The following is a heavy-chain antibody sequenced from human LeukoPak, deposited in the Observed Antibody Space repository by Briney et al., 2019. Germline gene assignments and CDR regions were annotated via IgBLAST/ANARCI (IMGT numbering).Heavy chain of an antibody. V-gene: IGHV3-7*01. CDR2: IKQDGSEK. D-gene: IGHD1-26*01. CDR1: EFTFNNYW. Sequence: GGSLRLSCAASEFTFNNYWMSWVRQAPGKGLEWVANIKQDGSEKYYVDSVKGRFTISRDNAKNSLYLQMNSLRAEDTAVYYCARDLLGWELHYFDYWGQGTLVTVSS. J-gene: IGHJ4*02. CDR3: ARDLLGWELHYFDY.